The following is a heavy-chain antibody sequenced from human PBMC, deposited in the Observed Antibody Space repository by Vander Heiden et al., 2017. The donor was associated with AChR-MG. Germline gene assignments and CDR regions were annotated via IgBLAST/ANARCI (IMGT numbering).Heavy chain of an antibody. CDR1: GFTFSGSA. J-gene: IGHJ3*02. CDR3: TREDGAFDI. CDR2: IRSKANSYAT. V-gene: IGHV3-73*02. Sequence: EVQLVESGGGLVQPGGSLKLSCAASGFTFSGSAMHWVRQASGKGLEWVGRIRSKANSYATAYAASVKGRFTISRDDSKNTAYLQMNSLKTEDTAVYYCTREDGAFDIWGQGTMVTVSS. D-gene: IGHD2-15*01.